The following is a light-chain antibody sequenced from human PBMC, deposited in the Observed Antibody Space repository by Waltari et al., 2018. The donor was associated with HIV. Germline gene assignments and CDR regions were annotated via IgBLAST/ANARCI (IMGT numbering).Light chain of an antibody. Sequence: DIQMTQSPHSLSASVGDRVTITCRASQSISSYLNWYQQKPGKAPKVLIYAASSLQSGVPSRFSGSGSGTDFTLTISSLQPEDFATYYCQQSYSTPVTFGGGTKVEIK. CDR2: AAS. CDR3: QQSYSTPVT. V-gene: IGKV1-39*01. CDR1: QSISSY. J-gene: IGKJ4*01.